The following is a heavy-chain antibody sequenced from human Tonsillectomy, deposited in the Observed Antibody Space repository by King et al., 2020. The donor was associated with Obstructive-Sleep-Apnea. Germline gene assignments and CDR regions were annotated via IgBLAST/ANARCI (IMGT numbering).Heavy chain of an antibody. CDR2: IYHSGST. D-gene: IGHD2-2*01. Sequence: QLQGSGPGLVKPSETLSLTCAVSGYSISRGYYWGWIRQPPGKGLEWIGNIYHSGSTYYNPSLKSRFTISLGTSKNQVSLSLRSMTAADTAVYYCARDSAPLYPVFAAMAGYFDLWGRGTLVTVSS. J-gene: IGHJ2*01. CDR1: GYSISRGYY. V-gene: IGHV4-38-2*02. CDR3: ARDSAPLYPVFAAMAGYFDL.